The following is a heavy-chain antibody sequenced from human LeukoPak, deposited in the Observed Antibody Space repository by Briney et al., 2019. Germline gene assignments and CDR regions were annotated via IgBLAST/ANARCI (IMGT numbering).Heavy chain of an antibody. CDR3: ARDIGRYYDFWSGYYTVYYFDY. Sequence: SETLSLTCTVSGGSISSYYWSWIRQPPGKGLEWIGYIYYSGSTNYNPSLKSRVTISVDTSKNQFSLKLSSVTAADTAVYYCARDIGRYYDFWSGYYTVYYFDYWGQGTLVTDSS. D-gene: IGHD3-3*01. V-gene: IGHV4-59*12. CDR2: IYYSGST. J-gene: IGHJ4*02. CDR1: GGSISSYY.